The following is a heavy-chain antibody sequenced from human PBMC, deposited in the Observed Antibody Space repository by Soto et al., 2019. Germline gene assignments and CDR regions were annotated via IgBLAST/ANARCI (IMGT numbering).Heavy chain of an antibody. CDR3: ARAAYGDYGSLNWFDP. J-gene: IGHJ5*02. CDR1: GGSISSSGYY. D-gene: IGHD4-17*01. CDR2: IYYSGGT. Sequence: QVQLQESGPGLVKPTQTLSLTCTVSGGSISSSGYYWSWIRQHPEKGLEWIGNIYYSGGTYYNPSLKSRLTISIDTSNNQFSLKLSSVTAADTAIYYCARAAYGDYGSLNWFDPWGQGTLFTVSS. V-gene: IGHV4-31*03.